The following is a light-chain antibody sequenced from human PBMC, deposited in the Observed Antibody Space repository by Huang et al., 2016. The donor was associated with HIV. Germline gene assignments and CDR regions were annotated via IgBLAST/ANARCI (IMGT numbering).Light chain of an antibody. Sequence: DIQMTQSPSSLSASVGDRVTITCRASQSITTYLNWYQQKPGQAPKLLIYATSSLQTGVPSRCSGSGSGTDFALTISSLQPEDFATYYCQQSDRTPRVYTFGQGTKLEIK. CDR3: QQSDRTPRVYT. CDR1: QSITTY. V-gene: IGKV1-39*01. CDR2: ATS. J-gene: IGKJ2*01.